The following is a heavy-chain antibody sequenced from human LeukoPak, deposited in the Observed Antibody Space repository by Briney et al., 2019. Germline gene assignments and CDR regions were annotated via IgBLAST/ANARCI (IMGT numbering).Heavy chain of an antibody. V-gene: IGHV4-34*01. CDR3: ARMTSGFTVTTLGARDY. CDR1: GGSFGGYY. J-gene: IGHJ4*02. CDR2: INHSGST. Sequence: SETLSLTCAVYGGSFGGYYWSWIRQPPGKGLEWIGEINHSGSTNYNPSLKSRVTISVDTSKNQFSLKLSSVTAADTAVYYCARMTSGFTVTTLGARDYWGQGTLVTVSS. D-gene: IGHD4-17*01.